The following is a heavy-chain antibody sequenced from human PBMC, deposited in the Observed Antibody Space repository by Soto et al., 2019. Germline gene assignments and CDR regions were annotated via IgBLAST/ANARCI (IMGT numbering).Heavy chain of an antibody. Sequence: ASVKVSCKVSGGTFSSYFINWVRQAPGQGLEWVGGIIPVFGTASYAEKFQGRVTITADESTSTAYMELSRLRSDDTAVYYCARETPSAAAAYYYYGLDVWGQGTTVTVSS. V-gene: IGHV1-69*13. CDR3: ARETPSAAAAYYYYGLDV. D-gene: IGHD6-13*01. CDR2: IIPVFGTA. J-gene: IGHJ6*02. CDR1: GGTFSSYF.